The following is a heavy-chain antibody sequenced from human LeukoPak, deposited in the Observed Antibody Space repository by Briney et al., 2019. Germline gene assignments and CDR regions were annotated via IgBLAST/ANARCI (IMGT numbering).Heavy chain of an antibody. J-gene: IGHJ4*02. CDR1: GASFRSGGQY. V-gene: IGHV4-61*08. Sequence: SETLSLTCTLSGASFRSGGQYWGWIRQTPGKGLEWIGDVFYNGKTNYNPSLKSRVTVSLDTSRSQFSLRLSSVTAADTGVYYCARIFDIWGRGTLVTVSS. CDR2: VFYNGKT. CDR3: ARIFDI.